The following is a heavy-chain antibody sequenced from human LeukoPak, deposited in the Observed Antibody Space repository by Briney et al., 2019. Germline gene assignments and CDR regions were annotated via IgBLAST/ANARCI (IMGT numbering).Heavy chain of an antibody. J-gene: IGHJ4*02. D-gene: IGHD2-15*01. CDR1: GYTFTTYG. CDR3: ARGRGYCSDSSCYFDY. V-gene: IGHV7-4-1*02. Sequence: ASVKVSCKASGYTFTTYGINWVRQAPGQGLEWMGWITTNSGDPTYAQGFTGRLVFSLDTSVRTTYLQISSLKAEDTAIYYCARGRGYCSDSSCYFDYWGQGTLVTVSS. CDR2: ITTNSGDP.